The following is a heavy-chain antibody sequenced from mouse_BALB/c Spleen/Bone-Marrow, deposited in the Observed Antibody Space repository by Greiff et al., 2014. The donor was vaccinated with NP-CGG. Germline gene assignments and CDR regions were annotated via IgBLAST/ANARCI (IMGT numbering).Heavy chain of an antibody. CDR2: IDPANGNI. D-gene: IGHD1-1*01. Sequence: EVQLQQSGAELVKPGVSVKLSCTASGFNIKDTYMHWVKQRPEQGLEWIGRIDPANGNIKYDPNFQGKATITTDTSSNTPYLQLSNLTSEDTALYYCAPYYYGRWFANWGQGTLVTVNA. V-gene: IGHV14-3*02. CDR3: APYYYGRWFAN. CDR1: GFNIKDTY. J-gene: IGHJ3*01.